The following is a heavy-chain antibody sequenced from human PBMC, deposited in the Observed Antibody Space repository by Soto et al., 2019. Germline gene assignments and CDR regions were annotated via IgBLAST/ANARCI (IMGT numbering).Heavy chain of an antibody. CDR1: GLTFSSYS. Sequence: EVQLVESGGGLVQRGGSLRLSCAASGLTFSSYSMNWVRQAPGKGLEWVSYISSSSSNIYYAYSVKGRFTISKDNAKNSLYLQMNSLTPEASAVYYCAFGEESPYYYYNMDVWGQGTTVTGSS. V-gene: IGHV3-48*01. CDR3: AFGEESPYYYYNMDV. D-gene: IGHD3-10*01. J-gene: IGHJ6*02. CDR2: ISSSSSNI.